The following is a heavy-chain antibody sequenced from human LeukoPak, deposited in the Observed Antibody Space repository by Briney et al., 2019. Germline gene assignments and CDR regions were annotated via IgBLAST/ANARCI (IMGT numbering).Heavy chain of an antibody. D-gene: IGHD2-2*02. V-gene: IGHV3-21*01. CDR1: GFTFSSYT. CDR2: ISSSSSSI. J-gene: IGHJ4*02. Sequence: GGSLRLSCAASGFTFSSYTMNWVRQAPGRGLEWVSSISSSSSSIYYADSVEGRFTISRDNAKNSLYLQMNSLRAEDTAVYYCVRDGCSSTCCYSVNDYWGQRTLVTVSS. CDR3: VRDGCSSTCCYSVNDY.